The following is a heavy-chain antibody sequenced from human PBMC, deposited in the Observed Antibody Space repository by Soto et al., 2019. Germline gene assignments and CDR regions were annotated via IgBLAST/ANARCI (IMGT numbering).Heavy chain of an antibody. CDR1: GYTFTSYY. CDR2: INPSGGST. CDR3: VRRGSGGRYGMDV. J-gene: IGHJ6*02. D-gene: IGHD6-25*01. V-gene: IGHV1-46*01. Sequence: ASVKVSCKASGYTFTSYYMHWVRQAPGQGLEWMGIINPSGGSTSYAQKFQGRVTMTTDKSTSTAYMELSSLRSEDTAVYYCVRRGSGGRYGMDVWGQGTTVTVSS.